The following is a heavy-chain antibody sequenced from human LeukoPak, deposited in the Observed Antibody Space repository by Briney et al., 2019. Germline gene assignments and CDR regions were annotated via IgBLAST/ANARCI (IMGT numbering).Heavy chain of an antibody. CDR1: GGSISSGGYY. J-gene: IGHJ3*02. Sequence: PSQTLSLTCTVSGGSISSGGYYWRWVRQQRGKGLEWIGYIYYSGSTYYNPSLKSRVTISVDTSKNQFSLKLSSVTAADTAVYYCARDTMVRGKGAFDISGQGTIVTVSS. V-gene: IGHV4-31*03. D-gene: IGHD3-10*01. CDR3: ARDTMVRGKGAFDI. CDR2: IYYSGST.